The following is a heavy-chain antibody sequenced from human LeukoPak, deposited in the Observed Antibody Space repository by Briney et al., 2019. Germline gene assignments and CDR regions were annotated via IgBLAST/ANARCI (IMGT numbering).Heavy chain of an antibody. CDR3: ARYSYDILTGYPKGWFDP. D-gene: IGHD3-9*01. CDR2: MNPNSGNT. Sequence: ASVKVSCKASGYTFTGYYMHWVRQATGQGLEWMGWMNPNSGNTAYAQKFQGRVTITRNTSISTAYMELSSLRSEDTAVYYCARYSYDILTGYPKGWFDPWGQGTLVTVSS. V-gene: IGHV1-8*03. CDR1: GYTFTGYY. J-gene: IGHJ5*02.